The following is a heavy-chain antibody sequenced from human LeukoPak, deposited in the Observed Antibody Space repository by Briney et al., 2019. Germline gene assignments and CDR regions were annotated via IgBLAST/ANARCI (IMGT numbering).Heavy chain of an antibody. CDR2: FYSPGST. V-gene: IGHV3-53*01. Sequence: GGSLRLSCAASGFTVTTKSMAWVRQAPGRGLEWVSVFYSPGSTYYADSVHGRFTISRDNSLNTLFLQMNSLRVEDAAVYYCASARESCIGSTCYEYFHHWGQGTPLTVSS. CDR3: ASARESCIGSTCYEYFHH. CDR1: GFTVTTKS. J-gene: IGHJ1*01. D-gene: IGHD2-2*01.